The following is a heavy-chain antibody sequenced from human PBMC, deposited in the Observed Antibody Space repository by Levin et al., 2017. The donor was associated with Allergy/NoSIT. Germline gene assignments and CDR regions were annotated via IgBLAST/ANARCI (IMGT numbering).Heavy chain of an antibody. V-gene: IGHV4-59*01. CDR3: ARYCSGGSCYDDAFDI. D-gene: IGHD2-15*01. CDR2: IYYSGST. Sequence: SQTLSLTCTVSGGSISSYYWSWIRQPPGKGLEWIGYIYYSGSTNYNPSLKSRVTISVDTSKKQFSLKLSSVTAADTAVYYCARYCSGGSCYDDAFDIWGQGTMVTVSS. CDR1: GGSISSYY. J-gene: IGHJ3*02.